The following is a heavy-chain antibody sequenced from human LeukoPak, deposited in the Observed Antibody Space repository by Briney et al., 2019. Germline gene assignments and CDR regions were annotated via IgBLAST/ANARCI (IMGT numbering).Heavy chain of an antibody. D-gene: IGHD2-21*01. CDR1: GFTFGDYA. V-gene: IGHV3-49*04. Sequence: GGSLRLSCTASGFTFGDYAMSWVRQAPGKGLEWVGFIRSKAYGGTTEYAASVKGRFTISRDYSKSIAYMQMNSLKTEDTAVYYCTREGLEELYFDYWGQGTLVTVSS. J-gene: IGHJ4*02. CDR3: TREGLEELYFDY. CDR2: IRSKAYGGTT.